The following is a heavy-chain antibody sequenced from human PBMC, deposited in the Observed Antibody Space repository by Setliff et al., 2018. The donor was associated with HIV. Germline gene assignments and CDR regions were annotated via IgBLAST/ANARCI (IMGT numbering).Heavy chain of an antibody. CDR3: ARGGYGYTSDYFDY. CDR1: GDSISSAGYY. Sequence: SETLSLTCTVSGDSISSAGYYWNWIRQRPETGLEWIGYIYYSGRTFYNPSLKSQITISVDTSKNQFSLKLNSVTAADTAAYYCARGGYGYTSDYFDYWGQGILVTVSS. V-gene: IGHV4-31*01. J-gene: IGHJ4*02. CDR2: IYYSGRT. D-gene: IGHD5-18*01.